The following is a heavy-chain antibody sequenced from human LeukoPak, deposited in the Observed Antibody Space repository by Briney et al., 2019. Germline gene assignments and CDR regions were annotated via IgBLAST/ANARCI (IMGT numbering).Heavy chain of an antibody. J-gene: IGHJ4*02. D-gene: IGHD5-18*01. CDR2: ISAYNGNT. CDR1: VYTFTSYG. Sequence: ASVTVSCKASVYTFTSYGISWVRQAPGQGLEWMGWISAYNGNTNYAQKLQGRVTMTTDTSTSTAYMELRSLRSDDTAVYYCARGRGFYDRTATVSSPHDYWGQGTLVTVSS. CDR3: ARGRGFYDRTATVSSPHDY. V-gene: IGHV1-18*01.